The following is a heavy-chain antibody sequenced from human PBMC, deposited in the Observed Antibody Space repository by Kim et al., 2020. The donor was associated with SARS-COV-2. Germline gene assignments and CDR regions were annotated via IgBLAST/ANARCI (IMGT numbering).Heavy chain of an antibody. D-gene: IGHD7-27*01. J-gene: IGHJ4*02. CDR3: AIRSRTNWGHDS. V-gene: IGHV3-66*04. Sequence: YYANSVKRGFTISRDNTHNTVYLQVNSLRVEDTAVYYCAIRSRTNWGHDSWGQGTLVTVSS.